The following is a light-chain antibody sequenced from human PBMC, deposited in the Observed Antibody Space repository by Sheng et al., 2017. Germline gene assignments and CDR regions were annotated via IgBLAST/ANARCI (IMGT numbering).Light chain of an antibody. V-gene: IGLV2-14*03. CDR3: SSYTSRDTLI. CDR2: DVS. Sequence: QSALTQPASVSGSPGQSITLSCTGTSRDVGAYKYVSWFQQHSGTAPKLIIYDVSNRPSGVSDRYSGSKSGNTASLTISGLQAEDEADYYCSSYTSRDTLIFGGGTKVTVL. CDR1: SRDVGAYKY. J-gene: IGLJ2*01.